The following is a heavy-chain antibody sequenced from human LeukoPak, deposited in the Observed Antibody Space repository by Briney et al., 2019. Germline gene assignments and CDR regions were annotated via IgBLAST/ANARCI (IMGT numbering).Heavy chain of an antibody. V-gene: IGHV3-66*01. CDR1: GFTVTNYY. J-gene: IGHJ5*02. CDR2: VYSGGDT. Sequence: GGSLRLSCAASGFTVTNYYVSWVRKAPGKGLEWVSVVYSGGDTYHADSVKGRFTLSRDNSKNTLYLQMNSLRVEDTAVYYCTKDPDAWGQGTLVTVSS. CDR3: TKDPDA.